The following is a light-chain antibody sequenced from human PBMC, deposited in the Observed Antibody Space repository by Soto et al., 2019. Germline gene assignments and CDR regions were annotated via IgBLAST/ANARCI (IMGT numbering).Light chain of an antibody. CDR1: QSVSSSY. CDR3: QQYGSSPE. CDR2: GAS. Sequence: EIVLTQSRGTLFLSPGERASLSCRASQSVSSSYLAWYQQKPGQAPRLLIYGASSRATGIPDRFSGSGSGTYFTLTISRLEPEDFAVYYCQQYGSSPEFGPGTKVDIK. J-gene: IGKJ3*01. V-gene: IGKV3-20*01.